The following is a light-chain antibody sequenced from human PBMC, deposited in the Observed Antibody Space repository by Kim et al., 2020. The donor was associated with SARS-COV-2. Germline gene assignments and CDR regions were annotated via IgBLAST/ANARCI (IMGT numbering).Light chain of an antibody. J-gene: IGKJ4*01. Sequence: ASVGDRVIITCRASQDSNGWLAWYQQRPGKPPKVLISDASSLQGGVPSRISGSGSETEFTLTISGLQPEDFATYYCQQYKSYPLTFGGGTKVDIK. V-gene: IGKV1-13*02. CDR3: QQYKSYPLT. CDR2: DAS. CDR1: QDSNGW.